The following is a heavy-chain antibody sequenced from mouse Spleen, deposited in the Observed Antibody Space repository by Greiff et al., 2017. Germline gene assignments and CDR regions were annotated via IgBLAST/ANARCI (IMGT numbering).Heavy chain of an antibody. CDR2: INPSTGYT. CDR3: ATSYDYFDY. J-gene: IGHJ2*01. Sequence: VQLVESGAELAKPGASVKMSCKASGYTFTSYWMHWVKQRPGQGLEWIGYINPSTGYTEYNQKFKDKATLTADKSSSTAYMQLSSLTSEDSAVYYCATSYDYFDYWGQGTTLTVSS. D-gene: IGHD1-1*01. CDR1: GYTFTSYW. V-gene: IGHV1-7*01.